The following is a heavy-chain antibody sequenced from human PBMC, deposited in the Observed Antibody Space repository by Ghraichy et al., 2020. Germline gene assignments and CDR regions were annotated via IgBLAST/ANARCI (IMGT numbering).Heavy chain of an antibody. V-gene: IGHV3-53*01. CDR3: ARARGAAAGTEYFDY. CDR2: IYSGGST. D-gene: IGHD6-13*01. J-gene: IGHJ4*02. CDR1: GFTVSSNY. Sequence: GGSLRLSCAASGFTVSSNYMSWVRQAPGKGLEWVSVIYSGGSTYYSDSVKGRFTISRDNSKNTLYLQMHSLRAEDTAVYYCARARGAAAGTEYFDYWGQGTLVTVSS.